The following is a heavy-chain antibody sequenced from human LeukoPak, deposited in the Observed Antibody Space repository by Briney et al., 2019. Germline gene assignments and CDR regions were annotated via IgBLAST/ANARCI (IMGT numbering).Heavy chain of an antibody. J-gene: IGHJ6*04. CDR2: IIHVFGTA. Sequence: SVTVSCMASGGTFSSYAISWVRQAPGQGLEWMGGIIHVFGTANYAQKFQGRVTITADKSTSTAYMELSSLRSEDTAVYYCARALLRYFDWLLYPYYYYGMDVWGKGTTVTVSS. D-gene: IGHD3-9*01. V-gene: IGHV1-69*06. CDR1: GGTFSSYA. CDR3: ARALLRYFDWLLYPYYYYGMDV.